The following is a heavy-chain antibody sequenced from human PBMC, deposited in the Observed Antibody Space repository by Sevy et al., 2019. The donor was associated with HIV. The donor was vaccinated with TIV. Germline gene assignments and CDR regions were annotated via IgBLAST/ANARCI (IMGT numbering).Heavy chain of an antibody. CDR2: ISAYNGNT. J-gene: IGHJ3*02. V-gene: IGHV1-18*01. CDR3: ARDCLMVRGVIADDAFDI. CDR1: GYTFTSYG. Sequence: ASVKVSCKASGYTFTSYGISWVRQAPGQGLEWMGWISAYNGNTNYAQKLQGRVTMTTDTSTSTAYMELRSLRSDDTAVYYCARDCLMVRGVIADDAFDIWGQGTMVTVSS. D-gene: IGHD3-10*01.